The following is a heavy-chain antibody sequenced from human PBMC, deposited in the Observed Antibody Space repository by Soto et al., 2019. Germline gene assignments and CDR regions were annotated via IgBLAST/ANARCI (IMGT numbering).Heavy chain of an antibody. V-gene: IGHV1-18*01. Sequence: ASVKVSCKASGYTFTSYGISWVRQAPGQGLEWMGWISAYNGNTNYAQKLQGRVTMTTDTSTSTAYMELRSLRSDDTAVYYCARDSSSWINGYSGMDVWGQGTTVPVSS. CDR2: ISAYNGNT. CDR3: ARDSSSWINGYSGMDV. CDR1: GYTFTSYG. D-gene: IGHD6-13*01. J-gene: IGHJ6*02.